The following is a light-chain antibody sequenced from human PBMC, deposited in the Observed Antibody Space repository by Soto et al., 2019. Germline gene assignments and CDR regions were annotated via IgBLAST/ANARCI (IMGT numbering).Light chain of an antibody. CDR3: CSVVGAASYV. Sequence: QSALTQPASVSGSPGQSITISCTGTTSDIGRYNLVSWFKKSPGKAPKLIIFEVTKRPSGLSDRFSGSKSGSTATLTISGLQADDEADYYCCSVVGAASYVFGSGTKLTVL. V-gene: IGLV2-23*02. CDR2: EVT. J-gene: IGLJ1*01. CDR1: TSDIGRYNL.